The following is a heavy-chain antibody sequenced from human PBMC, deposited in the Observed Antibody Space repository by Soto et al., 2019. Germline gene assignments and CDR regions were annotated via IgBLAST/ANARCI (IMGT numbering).Heavy chain of an antibody. CDR1: GGTFSTYA. CDR3: ARVHLTSSWVYTWFYX. J-gene: IGHJ5*02. CDR2: IIHLFGTA. Sequence: SVKVSCNASGGTFSTYAITWVRQAPGQGLEWMGGIIHLFGTAKYAQRFQGRVTITADESTSTAYMELSSLRFEDTAVYYCARVHLTSSWVYTWFYXWGQVTGFTVSX. D-gene: IGHD6-13*01. V-gene: IGHV1-69*13.